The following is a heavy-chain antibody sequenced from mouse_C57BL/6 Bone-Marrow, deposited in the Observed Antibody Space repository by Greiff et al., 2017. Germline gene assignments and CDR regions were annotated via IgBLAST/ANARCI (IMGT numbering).Heavy chain of an antibody. J-gene: IGHJ2*01. CDR2: IDPEIGDT. CDR3: SSFEGNCFDY. V-gene: IGHV14-4*01. CDR1: GFNIKDDY. Sequence: VQLQQSGAELVRPGASVKLSCTASGFNIKDDYIHWVKQRPEQGLEWIGWIDPEIGDTEYASKFQGKATITSDTSSNTAYLQLSSLTSEDTAVCYSSSFEGNCFDYWGQGTPLTVAS.